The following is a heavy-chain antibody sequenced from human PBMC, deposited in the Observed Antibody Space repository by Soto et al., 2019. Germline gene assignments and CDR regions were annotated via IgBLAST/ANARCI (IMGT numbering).Heavy chain of an antibody. Sequence: EVQLVESGGGLVKPGGSLRLSCVASGFTLSSFSMSWIRQTPGKGLEWVSSITTGNDYISYADSVKGRFTISGDNAKNSLFLQMNSLKADDTALYFCARDSYSSLFDSWGQGTLVTVSS. J-gene: IGHJ5*01. CDR1: GFTLSSFS. D-gene: IGHD6-19*01. CDR2: ITTGNDYI. V-gene: IGHV3-21*02. CDR3: ARDSYSSLFDS.